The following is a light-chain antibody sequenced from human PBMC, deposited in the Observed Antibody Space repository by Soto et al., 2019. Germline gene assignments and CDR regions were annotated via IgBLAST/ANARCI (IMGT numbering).Light chain of an antibody. J-gene: IGKJ4*01. CDR3: QQTYSVPLT. Sequence: DIQMTQSPSSLSASVGDRVTITCRASQTISVYLNWYQQKPGRAPDVLIYSASTRRSGVPSRFSGSGSGTDFTLTITSLQPEDFATYDCQQTYSVPLTFGGGTRV. V-gene: IGKV1-39*01. CDR2: SAS. CDR1: QTISVY.